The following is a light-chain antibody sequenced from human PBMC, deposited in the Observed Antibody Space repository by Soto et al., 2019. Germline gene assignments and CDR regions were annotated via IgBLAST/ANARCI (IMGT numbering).Light chain of an antibody. CDR1: QSISSY. CDR3: QQSYSTIWT. J-gene: IGKJ1*01. Sequence: DIQMTQSPSSLSASVGDRVTMTCRASQSISSYLNWYQQKPGKAPKLLIYAASSLQSGVPSRFSGSGSGTDFTLTISSLQPEDFATYYCQQSYSTIWTFGQGTKVDIK. V-gene: IGKV1-39*01. CDR2: AAS.